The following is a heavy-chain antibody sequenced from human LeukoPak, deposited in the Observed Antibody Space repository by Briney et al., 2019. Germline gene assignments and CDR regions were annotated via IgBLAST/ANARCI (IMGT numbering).Heavy chain of an antibody. V-gene: IGHV1-18*01. D-gene: IGHD3-22*01. Sequence: ASVTVSCKASGYTFTSYGISWVRQAPGQGLEWMGWISAYNGNTNYAQKLQGRVTMTTDTSTSTAYMELRSLRSDDTAVYYCARVQYYDSSGYYYWGRHYYYYMDVWGKGTTVTISS. CDR2: ISAYNGNT. CDR1: GYTFTSYG. CDR3: ARVQYYDSSGYYYWGRHYYYYMDV. J-gene: IGHJ6*03.